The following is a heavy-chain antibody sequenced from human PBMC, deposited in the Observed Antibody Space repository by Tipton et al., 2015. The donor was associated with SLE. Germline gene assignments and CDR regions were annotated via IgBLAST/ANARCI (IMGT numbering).Heavy chain of an antibody. J-gene: IGHJ4*02. CDR3: ATTGGVTMIVPDY. Sequence: TLSLTCTVSGGSISSYYWSWIRQPPGKGLEWIGYIYTSGSTNYNPPLKSRVTISVDTSKNQFSLKLSSVTAADTAVYYCATTGGVTMIVPDYWGQGTLVTVSS. D-gene: IGHD3-22*01. CDR2: IYTSGST. CDR1: GGSISSYY. V-gene: IGHV4-4*08.